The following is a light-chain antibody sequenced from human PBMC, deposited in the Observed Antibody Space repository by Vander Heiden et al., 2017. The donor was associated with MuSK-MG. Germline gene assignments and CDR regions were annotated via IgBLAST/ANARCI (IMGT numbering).Light chain of an antibody. V-gene: IGKV1-5*03. CDR3: QQYNSYKCS. Sequence: DIQMTQSPSTLSASVGDRVPITCRASQSISSWLAWYQQKPGKAPKLLIYKAFSLESGVPSRFSGSGSGTEFTLTISSLQPDDFATYYCQQYNSYKCSFGQGTKLEIK. CDR2: KAF. CDR1: QSISSW. J-gene: IGKJ2*04.